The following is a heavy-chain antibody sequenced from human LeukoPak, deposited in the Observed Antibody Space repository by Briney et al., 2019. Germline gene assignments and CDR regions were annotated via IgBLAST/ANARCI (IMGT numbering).Heavy chain of an antibody. Sequence: GRSLRLSCAASGFTFSSYNMNWVRQAPGKGLEWVAGINWNGGSISYEESVKGRFTISRDNARNSLYLQIKSLRVEDTALYHCARSFNGGKGVALDAWGQGTIVSVSS. D-gene: IGHD3-16*01. CDR2: INWNGGSI. CDR1: GFTFSSYN. V-gene: IGHV3-20*01. CDR3: ARSFNGGKGVALDA. J-gene: IGHJ3*01.